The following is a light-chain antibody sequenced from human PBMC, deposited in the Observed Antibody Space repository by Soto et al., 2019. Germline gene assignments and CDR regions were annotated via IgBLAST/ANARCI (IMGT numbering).Light chain of an antibody. CDR1: QPITSRY. Sequence: IVLTQSPGTLSLSPGERATLSCRASQPITSRYLAWYQHQPGQAPRLLIYRTFARAPGIPDRFSGGGSGTDFTLTISRLEREDFAVYYCLQYDTSPPTFGQGTRLDIK. CDR2: RTF. J-gene: IGKJ5*01. CDR3: LQYDTSPPT. V-gene: IGKV3-20*01.